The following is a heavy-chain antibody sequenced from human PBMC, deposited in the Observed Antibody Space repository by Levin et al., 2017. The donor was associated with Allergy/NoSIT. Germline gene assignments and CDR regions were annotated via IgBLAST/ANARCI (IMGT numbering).Heavy chain of an antibody. Sequence: GESLKISCKASGYNLTNNAINWVRQAPGQGLEWMGWINTNTGNPTYAQGFTGRFVFSLDMSVSTAYLQISSLKAEDSAVYYCAGATVPFCRGGTCYSATYWFDPWGQGTLVTVSS. CDR2: INTNTGNP. V-gene: IGHV7-4-1*02. J-gene: IGHJ5*02. D-gene: IGHD2-15*01. CDR1: GYNLTNNA. CDR3: AGATVPFCRGGTCYSATYWFDP.